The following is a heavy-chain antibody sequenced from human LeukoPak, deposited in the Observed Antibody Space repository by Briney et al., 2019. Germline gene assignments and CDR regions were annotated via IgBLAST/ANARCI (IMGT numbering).Heavy chain of an antibody. V-gene: IGHV3-23*01. CDR2: ISPNGVIA. D-gene: IGHD5-24*01. Sequence: GGSLRLSCAASGFTFSSHGMNWVRQAPGKGLEWVSGISPNGVIAYYADSVKGRFTISRDNSKGTVYLQMNSLRPEDTAVYYCAKDDAWLQYGNWGRGTLVTVSS. J-gene: IGHJ4*02. CDR3: AKDDAWLQYGN. CDR1: GFTFSSHG.